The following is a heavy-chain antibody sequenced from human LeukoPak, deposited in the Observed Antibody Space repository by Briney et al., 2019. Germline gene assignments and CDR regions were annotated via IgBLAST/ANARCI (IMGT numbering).Heavy chain of an antibody. CDR3: ARVVPAVLDY. CDR2: IYHSGST. Sequence: SETLSLTCTVSGYSISSGYYWGWIRQPPGKGLEWIGSIYHSGSTYYNPSLKSRVTISVDTSKNQFSLKLSSVTAADTAVYYCARVVPAVLDYWGQGTLVTVSS. V-gene: IGHV4-38-2*02. CDR1: GYSISSGYY. J-gene: IGHJ4*02. D-gene: IGHD2-2*01.